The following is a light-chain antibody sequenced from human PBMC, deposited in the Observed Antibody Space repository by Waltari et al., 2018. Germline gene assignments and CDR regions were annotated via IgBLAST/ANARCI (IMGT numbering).Light chain of an antibody. CDR1: RSDVGRSTY. Sequence: QSALTQPPSASGPPGQSVTISCTGTRSDVGRSTYVSWYQQHPGKAPKLMIYEVSNRPSGVPARRSGSKSGNTASLTVSGLQAEDEADYYCSSYAGSNNVVFGGGTKLTVL. CDR2: EVS. CDR3: SSYAGSNNVV. V-gene: IGLV2-8*01. J-gene: IGLJ2*01.